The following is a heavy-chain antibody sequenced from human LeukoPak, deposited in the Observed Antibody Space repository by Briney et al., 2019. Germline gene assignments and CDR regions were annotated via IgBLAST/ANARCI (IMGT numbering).Heavy chain of an antibody. D-gene: IGHD6-13*01. V-gene: IGHV4-59*01. Sequence: SETLSLTCTVSGGSISSYYWSWIRQPPGKGLEWIGYIYYSGSTNYNPSLKSRVTISVDTSKNQFSLKLSSVIAADTAVYYCARDGIAAAGGYYYYYMDVWGKGTTVTVSS. CDR2: IYYSGST. CDR1: GGSISSYY. CDR3: ARDGIAAAGGYYYYYMDV. J-gene: IGHJ6*03.